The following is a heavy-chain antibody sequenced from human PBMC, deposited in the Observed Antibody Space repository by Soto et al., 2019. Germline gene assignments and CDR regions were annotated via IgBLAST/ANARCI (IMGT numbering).Heavy chain of an antibody. CDR2: IDYVGST. D-gene: IGHD3-10*01. Sequence: PSETLSLTCIVSGDSINRRYWSWIRQPPGKGLEWIGYIDYVGSTNYAPSLQSRVTMSVDTSKNQVSLKLRYVTAADTAVYYCVRQRGNYFDFWGQGTLVTVSS. V-gene: IGHV4-59*11. CDR3: VRQRGNYFDF. CDR1: GDSINRRY. J-gene: IGHJ4*02.